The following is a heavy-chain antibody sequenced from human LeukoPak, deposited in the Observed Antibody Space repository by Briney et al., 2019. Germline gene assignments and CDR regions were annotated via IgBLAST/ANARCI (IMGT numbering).Heavy chain of an antibody. D-gene: IGHD5-18*01. CDR3: ARRGYSYGSRGAFDI. CDR1: GGSISSHY. V-gene: IGHV4-59*11. Sequence: SETLSLTCTVSGGSISSHYWSWIRQPPGKGLEWIGYIYYSGSTNYNPSLKSRVTISVDTSKNQFSLKLSSVTAADTAVYYCARRGYSYGSRGAFDIWGQGTMVTVSS. CDR2: IYYSGST. J-gene: IGHJ3*02.